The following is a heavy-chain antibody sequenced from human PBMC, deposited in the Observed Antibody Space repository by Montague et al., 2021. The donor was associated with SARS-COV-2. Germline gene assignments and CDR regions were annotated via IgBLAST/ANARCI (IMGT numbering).Heavy chain of an antibody. V-gene: IGHV4-34*01. CDR2: NNNSGST. J-gene: IGHJ6*02. CDR3: ACGRGLAVLFDFYYYGMDV. CDR1: GGSFSGYY. Sequence: SETLSLTCAVSGGSFSGYYYSWICQPQGPGQERNGENNNSGSTNYNPSPKRRVTMSVDMYKNQFSLTLRSVTAADTAVYYCACGRGLAVLFDFYYYGMDVWGQGTTVTVSS. D-gene: IGHD3-3*02.